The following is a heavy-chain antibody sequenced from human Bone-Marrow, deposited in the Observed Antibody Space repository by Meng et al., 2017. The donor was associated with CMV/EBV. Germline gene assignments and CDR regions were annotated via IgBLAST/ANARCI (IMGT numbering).Heavy chain of an antibody. D-gene: IGHD3-16*01. Sequence: ASVKVSCKASGYTFTSYYMHWVRQAPGQGLEWMGIINPSGGSTSYAQKFQGRVTTTRDTSTSKVYMELSSLISEDTAVYYCAREGGFSVGGMDVWGQGTTVTVSS. J-gene: IGHJ6*02. V-gene: IGHV1-46*01. CDR2: INPSGGST. CDR1: GYTFTSYY. CDR3: AREGGFSVGGMDV.